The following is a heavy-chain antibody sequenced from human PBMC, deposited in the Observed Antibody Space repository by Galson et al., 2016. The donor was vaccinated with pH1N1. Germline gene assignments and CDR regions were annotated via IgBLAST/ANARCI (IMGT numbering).Heavy chain of an antibody. Sequence: SVKVSCKASGYSFSDYYIHWVRQAHGQGFEWMGRMSPRNGATNDGQKFRRTLTMTRDTSINTAYMELSSLRADDTALDYCARGPIGGPRWAFDLWGQGTLVTVSS. CDR1: GYSFSDYY. D-gene: IGHD2-15*01. J-gene: IGHJ3*01. V-gene: IGHV1-2*06. CDR2: MSPRNGAT. CDR3: ARGPIGGPRWAFDL.